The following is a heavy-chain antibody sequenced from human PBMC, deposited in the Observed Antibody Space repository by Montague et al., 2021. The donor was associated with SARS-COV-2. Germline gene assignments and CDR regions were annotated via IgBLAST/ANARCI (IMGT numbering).Heavy chain of an antibody. J-gene: IGHJ6*03. V-gene: IGHV3-48*03. CDR3: ARATLYMDV. CDR2: ISSSGGTT. CDR1: GFTFSSYE. Sequence: SLRLSCAASGFTFSSYEMNWVRQAPGKGLEWVSYISSSGGTTFYADSVRGRFTISRDNAKNSLYLQMNSLRAEDTAVYYCARATLYMDVWGKGTTVTVSS.